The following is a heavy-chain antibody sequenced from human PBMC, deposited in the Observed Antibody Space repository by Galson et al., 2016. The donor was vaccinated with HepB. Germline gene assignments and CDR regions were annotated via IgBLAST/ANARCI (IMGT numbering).Heavy chain of an antibody. CDR2: IYYNVRT. D-gene: IGHD1-14*01. V-gene: IGHV4-59*01. J-gene: IGHJ5*02. CDR3: ACHHAGWFDP. CDR1: GASISNYY. Sequence: ETLSLTCTVSGASISNYYWSWIRQPPGKRLEWIGYIYYNVRTNYNPSLKSRVTMSGDMSKNQISLNLRSVTAADTAIYYCACHHAGWFDPWGQGTLVTVSS.